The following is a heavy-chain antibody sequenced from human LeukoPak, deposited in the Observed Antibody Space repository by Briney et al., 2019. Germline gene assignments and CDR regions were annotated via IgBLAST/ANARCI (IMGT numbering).Heavy chain of an antibody. D-gene: IGHD4-17*01. V-gene: IGHV4-30-4*01. J-gene: IGHJ5*02. CDR2: IYYSGST. Sequence: SETLSLTCTVSGGSISSGDYYWRWIRQPPGKGREWIGYIYYSGSTYYNPSLKSRATISVDTSKNQFSLKLSSVTAAETAVYYCASAYGDYINWFDPWGQGTLVTVSS. CDR3: ASAYGDYINWFDP. CDR1: GGSISSGDYY.